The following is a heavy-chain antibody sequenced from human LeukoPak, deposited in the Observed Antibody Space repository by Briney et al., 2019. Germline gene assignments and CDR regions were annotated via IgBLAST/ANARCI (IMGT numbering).Heavy chain of an antibody. Sequence: SETLSLTCTLSGGSFSNYYWTWIRQPPGKGLEWLGYIYSTGSISYNPSLESRVTISIETSKNTFSLKLTSVTAADTAVYFCARWNLDLAYDIWGQGTMVTVSS. CDR3: ARWNLDLAYDI. J-gene: IGHJ3*02. CDR1: GGSFSNYY. V-gene: IGHV4-59*08. CDR2: IYSTGSI. D-gene: IGHD1-1*01.